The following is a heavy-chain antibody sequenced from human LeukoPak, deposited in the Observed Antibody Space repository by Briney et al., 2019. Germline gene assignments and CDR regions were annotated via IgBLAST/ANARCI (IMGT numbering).Heavy chain of an antibody. J-gene: IGHJ4*02. D-gene: IGHD5-24*01. CDR3: ARTERWLQYHY. V-gene: IGHV3-74*01. Sequence: GGSLRLSCAASGFTFHSYWMHWVRQAPGKGLVWVSRIDNDGGSTTYADSVKGRFTISRDNAKNSLYLQMNSLRAEDTAVYYCARTERWLQYHYWGQGTLVTVSS. CDR2: IDNDGGST. CDR1: GFTFHSYW.